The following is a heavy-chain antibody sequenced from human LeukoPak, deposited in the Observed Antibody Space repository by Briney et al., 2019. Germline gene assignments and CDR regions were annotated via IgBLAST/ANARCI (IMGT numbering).Heavy chain of an antibody. J-gene: IGHJ3*02. D-gene: IGHD1-26*01. Sequence: PGESLRLSCAASGFTLSSYGMHWVRQAPAKGLEWVAVISYDGSNKYYADSVKGRFTISRDNSKNTLYLQMNSLRAEDTAVYYCAQAVGATWPTGAFDIWGQGTMVTVSS. CDR1: GFTLSSYG. CDR3: AQAVGATWPTGAFDI. V-gene: IGHV3-30*18. CDR2: ISYDGSNK.